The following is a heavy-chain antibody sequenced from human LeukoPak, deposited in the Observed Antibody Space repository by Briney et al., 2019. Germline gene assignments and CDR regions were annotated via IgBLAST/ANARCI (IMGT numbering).Heavy chain of an antibody. CDR1: GFTVSGDY. Sequence: GSLRLSCAVSGFTVSGDYMSWVRQAPGKGLEWVSVMYSGGATYYADSVKGRFTISRDNSKNTLYLQMNSLRAEDTAVYYCARGGKATIMGGDYWGQGTLVTVSS. D-gene: IGHD5-24*01. J-gene: IGHJ4*02. CDR2: MYSGGAT. CDR3: ARGGKATIMGGDY. V-gene: IGHV3-53*01.